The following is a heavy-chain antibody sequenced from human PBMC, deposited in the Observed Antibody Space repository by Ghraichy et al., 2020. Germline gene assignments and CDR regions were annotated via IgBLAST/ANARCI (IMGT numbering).Heavy chain of an antibody. CDR3: ARDLNYDFWSGKLEYYYYGMDV. CDR2: ISYDGSNK. CDR1: GFTFSSYA. V-gene: IGHV3-30-3*01. D-gene: IGHD3-3*01. Sequence: GGSLRLSCAASGFTFSSYAMHWVRQAPGKGLEWVAVISYDGSNKYYADSVKGRFTISRDNSKNTLYLQMNSLRAEDTAVYYCARDLNYDFWSGKLEYYYYGMDVWGQGTTVTVSS. J-gene: IGHJ6*02.